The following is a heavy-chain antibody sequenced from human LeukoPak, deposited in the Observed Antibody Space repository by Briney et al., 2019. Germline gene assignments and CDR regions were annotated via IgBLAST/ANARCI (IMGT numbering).Heavy chain of an antibody. V-gene: IGHV3-20*04. J-gene: IGHJ5*02. Sequence: GGSLRLSCAASGFTFDDYGMSWVRQAPGKGLEWVSGINWNGGSTGYADSVKGRFTISRDNSKNTLYLQMNSLRAEDTAVYYCAKDDNYIRFLSWGQGTLVTVSS. D-gene: IGHD3-16*01. CDR3: AKDDNYIRFLS. CDR2: INWNGGST. CDR1: GFTFDDYG.